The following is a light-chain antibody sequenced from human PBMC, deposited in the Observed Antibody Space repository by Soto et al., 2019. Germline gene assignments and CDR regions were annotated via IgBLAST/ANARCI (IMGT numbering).Light chain of an antibody. V-gene: IGKV1-5*03. CDR2: KAS. CDR1: QTISSW. CDR3: QQYNSYWT. J-gene: IGKJ1*01. Sequence: DIQMTQSPSTLSGSVGDRVTITCRASQTISSWLALYQQKPGKAPKLLIYKASTLKSGVPSRFSGSGSGTEFTLTISSLQPDDFATYYCQQYNSYWTFGQGTKVDIK.